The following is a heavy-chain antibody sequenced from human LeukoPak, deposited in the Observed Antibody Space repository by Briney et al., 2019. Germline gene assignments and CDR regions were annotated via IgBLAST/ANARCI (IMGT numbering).Heavy chain of an antibody. CDR3: ARTDVSGWYSGGAFDI. CDR2: IYYSGST. D-gene: IGHD6-19*01. V-gene: IGHV4-59*01. Sequence: SETLSLTCAVYGGSFSGYYWSWIRQPPGKGLEWIGYIYYSGSTNYNPSLKSRVTISVDTSKNQFSLKLSSVTAADTAVYYCARTDVSGWYSGGAFDIWGQGTMVTVSS. CDR1: GGSFSGYY. J-gene: IGHJ3*02.